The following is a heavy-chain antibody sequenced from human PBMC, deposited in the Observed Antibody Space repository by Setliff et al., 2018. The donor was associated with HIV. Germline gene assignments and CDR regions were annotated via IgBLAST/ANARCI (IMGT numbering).Heavy chain of an antibody. CDR3: MDFAIAGAWDY. D-gene: IGHD6-13*01. J-gene: IGHJ4*02. CDR2: IKKKGDGGTT. V-gene: IGHV3-15*01. CDR1: GFTFSDNG. Sequence: PGGSLRLSCVASGFTFSDNGMVWVRQVPGKGLEWVGHIKKKGDGGTTEYATPVKGRFTISRDDSENMLYLQMNDLKTEDTAVYYCMDFAIAGAWDYWGQGTLVTVSS.